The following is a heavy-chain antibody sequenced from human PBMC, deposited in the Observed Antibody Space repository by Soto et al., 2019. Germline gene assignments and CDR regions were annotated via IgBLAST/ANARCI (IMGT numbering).Heavy chain of an antibody. D-gene: IGHD3-3*01. V-gene: IGHV3-23*01. J-gene: IGHJ6*02. CDR3: AKEVPYYDFWSGYSNGMDV. Sequence: GGSLRLSCAASGFTFSSYAMSWVRQAPGKGLEWVSAISGSGGSAYYADSVKGRFTISRDNSKNTLYLQMNSLRAEDTAVYYCAKEVPYYDFWSGYSNGMDVWGQGTTVTVSS. CDR2: ISGSGGSA. CDR1: GFTFSSYA.